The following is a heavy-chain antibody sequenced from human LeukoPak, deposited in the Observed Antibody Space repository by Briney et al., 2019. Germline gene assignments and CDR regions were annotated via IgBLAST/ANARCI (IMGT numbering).Heavy chain of an antibody. D-gene: IGHD2-15*01. Sequence: SETLSLTCAVYGGSFSGYYWSWIRQPPGKGLEWIGEINHSGSTNYNPSLKSRVTISVDTSKNQFSLKLSSVTAADTAVYYCARMVVAATRMWDYYGMDVWGQGTTVTVSS. CDR3: ARMVVAATRMWDYYGMDV. V-gene: IGHV4-34*01. J-gene: IGHJ6*02. CDR1: GGSFSGYY. CDR2: INHSGST.